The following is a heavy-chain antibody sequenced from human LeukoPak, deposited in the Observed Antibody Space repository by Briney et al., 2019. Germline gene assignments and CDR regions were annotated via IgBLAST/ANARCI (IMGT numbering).Heavy chain of an antibody. V-gene: IGHV1-2*02. J-gene: IGHJ4*02. D-gene: IGHD6-19*01. Sequence: GASVKVSCKASGYTFTSYGISWVRQAPGQGLEWMGWINPNSGGTNYAQKLQGRVTMTRDTSISTAYMELSRLRSDDTAVYYCARVGRLAVFSSGWYSNYWGQGTLVTVSS. CDR2: INPNSGGT. CDR3: ARVGRLAVFSSGWYSNY. CDR1: GYTFTSYG.